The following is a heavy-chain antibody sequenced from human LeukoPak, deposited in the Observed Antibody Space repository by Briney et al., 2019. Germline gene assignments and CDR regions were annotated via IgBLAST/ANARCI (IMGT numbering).Heavy chain of an antibody. Sequence: GGSLRLSCTASGFTFSSYWMHWVRQAPGKGLVWVSRINSDGGSTSYADSVKGRFTISRDNAKNTLYLQMNSLRAEDTAVYYCARSDFDWLLYYYYGMDVWGQGTTVTVSS. CDR3: ARSDFDWLLYYYYGMDV. CDR2: INSDGGST. D-gene: IGHD3-9*01. V-gene: IGHV3-74*01. J-gene: IGHJ6*02. CDR1: GFTFSSYW.